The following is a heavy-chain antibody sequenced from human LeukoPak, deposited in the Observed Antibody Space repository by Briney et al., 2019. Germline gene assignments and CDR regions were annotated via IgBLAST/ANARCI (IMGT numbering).Heavy chain of an antibody. D-gene: IGHD3-10*01. CDR2: IYYSGST. CDR3: ASERAYYYHNMDV. J-gene: IGHJ6*02. V-gene: IGHV4-30-4*01. CDR1: GGSISSGDYY. Sequence: PSQTLSLTCSVSGGSISSGDYYWSWIRQPPGKGLEWIGYIYYSGSTYYNPSLKSRVTISLDTSRNQFSLKLRYVTAADTAVYYCASERAYYYHNMDVWGPGTTVTVSS.